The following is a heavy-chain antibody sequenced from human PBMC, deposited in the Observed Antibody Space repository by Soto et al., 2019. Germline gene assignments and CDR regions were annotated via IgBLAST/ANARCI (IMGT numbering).Heavy chain of an antibody. Sequence: PGGSLRLSCAASGFTFSSYAMSWVRQAPGWGLEWVSAISGSGGSTYYADSVKGRFTISRDNSKNTLYLQMNSLRAEDTAVYYCAKDRRITMVRGVLRAFDSWGQGSLVTVAS. D-gene: IGHD3-10*01. V-gene: IGHV3-23*01. CDR2: ISGSGGST. CDR1: GFTFSSYA. CDR3: AKDRRITMVRGVLRAFDS. J-gene: IGHJ4*01.